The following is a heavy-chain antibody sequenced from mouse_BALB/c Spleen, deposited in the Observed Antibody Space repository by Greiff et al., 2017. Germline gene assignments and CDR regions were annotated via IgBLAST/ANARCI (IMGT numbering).Heavy chain of an antibody. CDR1: GYSITSDYA. D-gene: IGHD1-1*02. CDR3: ARYGPDYAMDY. Sequence: VQLKESGPGLVKPSQSLSLTCTVTGYSITSDYAWNWIRQFPGNKLEWMGYISYSGSTSYNPSLKSRISITRDTSKNQFFLQLNSVTTEDTATYYCARYGPDYAMDYWGQGTSVTVSS. J-gene: IGHJ4*01. V-gene: IGHV3-2*02. CDR2: ISYSGST.